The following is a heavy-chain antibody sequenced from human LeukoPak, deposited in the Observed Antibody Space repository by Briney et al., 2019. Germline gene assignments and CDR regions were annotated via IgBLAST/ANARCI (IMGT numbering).Heavy chain of an antibody. J-gene: IGHJ6*03. CDR2: ISGSGGST. CDR1: GFTFSSYA. V-gene: IGHV3-23*01. D-gene: IGHD7-27*01. CDR3: ANPNWGSNYYYMDV. Sequence: GGSLRLSCAASGFTFSSYAMSWVRQAPGKGLEWVSAISGSGGSTYYADSVKGRFTISRDNSKNTLYLQMNSLRAEDTAVYYCANPNWGSNYYYMDVWGKGTTVTVSS.